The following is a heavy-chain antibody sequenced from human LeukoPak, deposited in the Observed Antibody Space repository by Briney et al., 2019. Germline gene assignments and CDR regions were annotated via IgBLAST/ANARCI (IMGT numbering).Heavy chain of an antibody. CDR2: IIPIFGTA. D-gene: IGHD3-10*01. J-gene: IGHJ3*02. CDR1: GGTFSSYA. V-gene: IGHV1-69*05. CDR3: ASRVEVRGVISADAFDI. Sequence: ASVKVSCKASGGTFSSYAISWVRQAPGQGLEWMGRIIPIFGTANYAQKFQGRVTITTDESTSTAYMELSSLRSEDTAVYYCASRVEVRGVISADAFDIWGQRTMVTVSS.